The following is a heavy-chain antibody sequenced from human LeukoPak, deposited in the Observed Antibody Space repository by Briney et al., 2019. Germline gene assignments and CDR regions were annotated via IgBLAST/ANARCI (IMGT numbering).Heavy chain of an antibody. D-gene: IGHD5-18*01. CDR3: ARGRIQLWNDAFDI. CDR2: ISGSGDST. Sequence: GGSLRLSCAASGFSFTSYAMSWVRQAPGKGLEWVSVISGSGDSTYYADSVKGRFTISRDNSKSTLYLQMNSLRAEDTAVYYCARGRIQLWNDAFDIWGQGTMVTVSS. V-gene: IGHV3-23*01. CDR1: GFSFTSYA. J-gene: IGHJ3*02.